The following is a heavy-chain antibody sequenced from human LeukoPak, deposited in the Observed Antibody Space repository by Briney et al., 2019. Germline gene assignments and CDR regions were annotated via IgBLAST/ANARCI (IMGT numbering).Heavy chain of an antibody. V-gene: IGHV4-59*01. CDR3: ARRFSNAFDI. Sequence: TTSETLSLTCTVSGGSISSYYWSWIRRPPGKGLEWIGYIYYSGSTNYNPSLKSRVTISVDTSKNQFSLKLSSVTAADTAVYYCARRFSNAFDIWGQGTMVTVSS. J-gene: IGHJ3*02. CDR1: GGSISSYY. CDR2: IYYSGST. D-gene: IGHD3-3*01.